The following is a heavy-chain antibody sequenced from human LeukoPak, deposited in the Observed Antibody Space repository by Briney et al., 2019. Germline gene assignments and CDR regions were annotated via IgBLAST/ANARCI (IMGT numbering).Heavy chain of an antibody. J-gene: IGHJ6*02. CDR3: TRGGGGSDYYYYGMDV. Sequence: GGSLRLSCTASGFTFGDYAMSWFRQAPGKGLEWVGFIRSKAYGGTTEYAASVKGRFTISRDDSKSIAYLQMNSLKTEDTAVYYCTRGGGGSDYYYYGMDVWGQGTTVTVSS. CDR2: IRSKAYGGTT. D-gene: IGHD1-26*01. CDR1: GFTFGDYA. V-gene: IGHV3-49*03.